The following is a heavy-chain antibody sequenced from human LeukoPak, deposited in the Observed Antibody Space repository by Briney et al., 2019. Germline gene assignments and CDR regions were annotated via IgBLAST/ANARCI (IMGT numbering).Heavy chain of an antibody. CDR2: ISSSGTYA. Sequence: GGSLRLSCVASGFTFSDSYMSWIRHAPGKGLQYVSYISSSGTYANYANSVKGRFTNSRDNAKNSLYLQMNSLRADDTAVYYCARGGYDILTGTSFFDPWGQGTLVTVSS. V-gene: IGHV3-11*05. CDR3: ARGGYDILTGTSFFDP. J-gene: IGHJ5*02. D-gene: IGHD3-9*01. CDR1: GFTFSDSY.